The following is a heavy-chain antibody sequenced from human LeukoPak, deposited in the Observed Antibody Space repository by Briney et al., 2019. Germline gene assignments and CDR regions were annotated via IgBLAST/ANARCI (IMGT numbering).Heavy chain of an antibody. Sequence: GGSLRLSRAASGFTFSSNGMHWVRQAPGKGLEWVAVIWYDGSNKYYADSVKGRFTVSRDNAKNTLYLQMNSLRAEDTAVYYCARDMVRGDYYYYGMDVWGQGTTVTVSS. D-gene: IGHD3-10*01. CDR2: IWYDGSNK. CDR3: ARDMVRGDYYYYGMDV. V-gene: IGHV3-33*08. J-gene: IGHJ6*02. CDR1: GFTFSSNG.